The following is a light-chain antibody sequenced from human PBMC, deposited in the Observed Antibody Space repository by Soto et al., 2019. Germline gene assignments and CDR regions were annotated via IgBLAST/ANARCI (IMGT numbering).Light chain of an antibody. Sequence: QSVLTQPASVSGSPGQSIPISCTRTSSDVGSYNFVSWYQQHPGEVPKVMIYEVSKRPSGVSDRFSGSKSGNTASLTISGLQAEDEADYYCCADAGRSTYVFGTGTKVTVL. CDR3: CADAGRSTYV. J-gene: IGLJ1*01. CDR2: EVS. V-gene: IGLV2-23*02. CDR1: SSDVGSYNF.